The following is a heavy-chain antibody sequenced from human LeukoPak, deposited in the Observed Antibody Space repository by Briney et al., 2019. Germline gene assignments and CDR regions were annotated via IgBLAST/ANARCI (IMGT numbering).Heavy chain of an antibody. J-gene: IGHJ4*02. Sequence: PSQTLSLTCTVSGGSISSGSYYWSWIRQPPGKGLEWIGEINHSGSTNYNPSLKSRVTISVDTSKNQFSLKLSSVTAADTAVYYCARGFYDYVWGRSTSNYFDYWGQGTLVTVSS. CDR1: GGSISSGSYY. V-gene: IGHV4-39*07. CDR2: INHSGST. D-gene: IGHD3-16*01. CDR3: ARGFYDYVWGRSTSNYFDY.